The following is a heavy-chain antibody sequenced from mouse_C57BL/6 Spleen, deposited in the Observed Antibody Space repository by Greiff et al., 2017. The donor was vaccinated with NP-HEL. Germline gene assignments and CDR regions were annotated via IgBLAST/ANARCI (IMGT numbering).Heavy chain of an antibody. D-gene: IGHD1-1*01. J-gene: IGHJ2*01. Sequence: EVQRVASVGGLLKPGGSLKLSCAASGFTFSSYAMSWVRQTPEKRLEWVATISDGGSYTYYQDNVMGRFTISRDNAKNNLYLQMSHLKSEDTAMYYCARGGDYGSSYFDYWGQGTTLTVSS. CDR1: GFTFSSYA. CDR3: ARGGDYGSSYFDY. CDR2: ISDGGSYT. V-gene: IGHV5-4*01.